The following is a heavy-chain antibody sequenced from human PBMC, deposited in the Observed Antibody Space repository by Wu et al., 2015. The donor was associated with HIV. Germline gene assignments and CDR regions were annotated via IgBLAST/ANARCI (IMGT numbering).Heavy chain of an antibody. J-gene: IGHJ1*01. D-gene: IGHD6-19*01. CDR2: ISGYNAKT. Sequence: QVQLVQSGAEVKKPGASVKVSCKASGYTFTSYGITWVRQAPGQGLEWMGWISGYNAKTNYAQNLQDRVTMTTDTSTSTAYMELRSLKSDDTAVYYCVRDQQWPPEYFHHWGQGTLVIVSS. CDR1: GYTFTSYG. CDR3: VRDQQWPPEYFHH. V-gene: IGHV1-18*01.